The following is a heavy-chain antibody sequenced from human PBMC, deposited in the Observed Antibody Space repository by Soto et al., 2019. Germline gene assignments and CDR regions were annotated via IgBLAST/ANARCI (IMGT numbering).Heavy chain of an antibody. J-gene: IGHJ6*02. V-gene: IGHV3-72*01. CDR1: GFTFSDHY. CDR3: AISGTYYYYYGTDV. Sequence: GGSLRLSCAASGFTFSDHYMDWVRQAPGKGLEWVGRTRNKANSYTTEYAASVKGRFTISRDDSKNSLFLQMNSLKTEDTAVYYCAISGTYYYYYGTDVWGQGTTVTVSS. CDR2: TRNKANSYTT. D-gene: IGHD1-26*01.